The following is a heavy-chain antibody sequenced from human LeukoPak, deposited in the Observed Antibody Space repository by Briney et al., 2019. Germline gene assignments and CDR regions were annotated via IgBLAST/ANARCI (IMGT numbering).Heavy chain of an antibody. CDR3: ARDAPYYYDSSGYRLSYFDY. Sequence: GGSLRLSCAASRFTVSSNHMTWVRQAPGRGLEWVSVIYSGGSTSYADSVKGRFTISRDNSKNTLFLQMNSLRAEDTAVYYCARDAPYYYDSSGYRLSYFDYWGQGTLVTVSS. CDR1: RFTVSSNH. V-gene: IGHV3-66*01. CDR2: IYSGGST. J-gene: IGHJ4*02. D-gene: IGHD3-22*01.